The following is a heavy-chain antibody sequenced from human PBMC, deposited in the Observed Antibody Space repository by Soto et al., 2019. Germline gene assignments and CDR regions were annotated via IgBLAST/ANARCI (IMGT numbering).Heavy chain of an antibody. D-gene: IGHD4-17*01. CDR2: MNPNSGNT. V-gene: IGHV1-8*01. CDR1: GYTFTSYD. Sequence: QVQLVQSGAEVKKPGASVKVSCKASGYTFTSYDINWVRQATGQGLEWMGWMNPNSGNTGYAQKFQGRVTMTRNTSISTGYMGLGSLGSEDTGVDYCARGLGGTTGVGYWGQGTLVTVSS. J-gene: IGHJ4*02. CDR3: ARGLGGTTGVGY.